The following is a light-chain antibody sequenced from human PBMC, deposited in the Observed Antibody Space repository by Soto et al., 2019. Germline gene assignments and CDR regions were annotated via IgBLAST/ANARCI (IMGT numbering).Light chain of an antibody. CDR3: SSYAGSNNFV. J-gene: IGLJ1*01. V-gene: IGLV2-8*01. CDR1: SNDVGAYNF. Sequence: QSALTQPPSASGSPGQSVTISCTGTSNDVGAYNFISWYQQHPGKAPKLMIYELNKRPSGVPDRFSGSKSGNTASLTVSGLQAEDEADYYCSSYAGSNNFVFGTGTKLTVL. CDR2: ELN.